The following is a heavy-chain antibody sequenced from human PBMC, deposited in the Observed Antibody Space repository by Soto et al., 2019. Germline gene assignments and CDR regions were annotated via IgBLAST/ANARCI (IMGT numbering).Heavy chain of an antibody. CDR3: ETYDFWGGYYPRRIYGMDV. Sequence: QVQLVQSGAEVKKPGSSVKVSCKASGGTFSSYTISWVRQAPGQGLEWMGRIIPILGIANYAQKFQGRVTITADKPTSTAYMELSSLSSEDTAVYYCETYDFWGGYYPRRIYGMDVWGQGTTVTVSS. V-gene: IGHV1-69*02. CDR2: IIPILGIA. CDR1: GGTFSSYT. J-gene: IGHJ6*02. D-gene: IGHD3-3*01.